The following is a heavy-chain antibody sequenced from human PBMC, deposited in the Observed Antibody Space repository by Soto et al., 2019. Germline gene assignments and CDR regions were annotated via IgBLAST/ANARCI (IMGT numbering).Heavy chain of an antibody. J-gene: IGHJ4*02. CDR2: INHSGST. D-gene: IGHD6-6*01. CDR3: ARVFTAARPARLTGLDY. V-gene: IGHV4-34*01. Sequence: SETLSLTCAVYGGSFSGYYWSWIRQPPGKGLEWIGEINHSGSTNYNPSLKSRVTISVDTSKNQFSLKLSSVTAADTAVYYCARVFTAARPARLTGLDYWGQGTLVTVSS. CDR1: GGSFSGYY.